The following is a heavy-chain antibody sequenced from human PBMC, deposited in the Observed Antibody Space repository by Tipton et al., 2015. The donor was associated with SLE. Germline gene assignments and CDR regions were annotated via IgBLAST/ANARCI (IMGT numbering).Heavy chain of an antibody. J-gene: IGHJ4*02. CDR2: IIPFFGTA. V-gene: IGHV1-69*05. Sequence: QLVQSGPEVKKPGSSVKVSCKASGGTFYGYAISWVRQAPGQGLEWMGGIIPFFGTAQYAQKFQGRVTITTDESTSTAYMELSSLRSEDTAVYYCARAGAYSYGYFDYWGQGTLVTVSS. CDR1: GGTFYGYA. D-gene: IGHD5-18*01. CDR3: ARAGAYSYGYFDY.